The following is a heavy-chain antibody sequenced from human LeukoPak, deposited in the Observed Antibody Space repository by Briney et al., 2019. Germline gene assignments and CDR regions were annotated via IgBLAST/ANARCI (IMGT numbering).Heavy chain of an antibody. J-gene: IGHJ4*02. V-gene: IGHV3-7*01. CDR2: VKQDGSEE. Sequence: GGSLRLSCAASGFTFSSFWMSWVRQAPGKGLEWVANVKQDGSEEYYVDSVKGRFTISRDNAKNSLYLQMNSLRAEDTAVYYCARWEGNGYYFDYRGQGTLVTVSS. CDR3: ARWEGNGYYFDY. D-gene: IGHD3-22*01. CDR1: GFTFSSFW.